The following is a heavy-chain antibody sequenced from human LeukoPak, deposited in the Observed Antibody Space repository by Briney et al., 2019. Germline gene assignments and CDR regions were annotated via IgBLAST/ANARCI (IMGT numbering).Heavy chain of an antibody. CDR3: ASNAHYDILTGYD. CDR1: GYTFTSYA. V-gene: IGHV1-3*01. Sequence: ASVKISCKASGYTFTSYATHWVRQAPGQRLEWMGWINAGNGNTKYSQKFQGRVTITRDTSASTAYMELSSLRSEDTAVYYCASNAHYDILTGYDWGQGTLVTVPS. CDR2: INAGNGNT. D-gene: IGHD3-9*01. J-gene: IGHJ4*02.